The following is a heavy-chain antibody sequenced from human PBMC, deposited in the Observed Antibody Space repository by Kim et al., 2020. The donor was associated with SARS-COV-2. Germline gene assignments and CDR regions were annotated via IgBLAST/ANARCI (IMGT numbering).Heavy chain of an antibody. CDR1: GFTFSAYA. V-gene: IGHV3-23*01. CDR3: AKHFGSSGSEFQH. D-gene: IGHD3-22*01. Sequence: GGSLRLSCAASGFTFSAYAMSWVRQAPGKGLEWVSHISGNDGSTNYADSVKGRFIISRDNSRNTLHLQMNSLRAEDTAVYYCAKHFGSSGSEFQHWGQGT. J-gene: IGHJ1*01. CDR2: ISGNDGST.